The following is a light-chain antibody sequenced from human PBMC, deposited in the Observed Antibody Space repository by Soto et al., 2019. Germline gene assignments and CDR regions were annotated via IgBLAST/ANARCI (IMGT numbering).Light chain of an antibody. CDR1: QSVSSY. Sequence: EIVLTQSPATLSLSPGERATLSCRASQSVSSYLAWYQQKPGPAPRLLIYEASNRASGIPARFSGSGSGTDFTLTISSLEPEDFAVYYCQQRSNWPPFTFGPGTKVDIK. J-gene: IGKJ3*01. CDR2: EAS. V-gene: IGKV3-11*01. CDR3: QQRSNWPPFT.